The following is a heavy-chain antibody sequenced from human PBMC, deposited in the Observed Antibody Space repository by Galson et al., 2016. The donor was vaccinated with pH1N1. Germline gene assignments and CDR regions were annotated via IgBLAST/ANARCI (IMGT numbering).Heavy chain of an antibody. J-gene: IGHJ4*02. CDR3: AREPYYPYYLDY. CDR2: INTDGSRT. Sequence: SLRLSCAASGFTFSNYWINWVRQVPGKGLVWVSRINTDGSRTTYADPVKGRFIISRDNAKNTLYLQMNSLRAEDTAVYYCAREPYYPYYLDYWGQGTLVAVSS. V-gene: IGHV3-74*03. CDR1: GFTFSNYW. D-gene: IGHD1-26*01.